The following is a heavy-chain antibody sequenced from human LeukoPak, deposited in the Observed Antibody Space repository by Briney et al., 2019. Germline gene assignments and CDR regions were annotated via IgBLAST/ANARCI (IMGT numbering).Heavy chain of an antibody. CDR1: GYTFTGYY. V-gene: IGHV1-2*02. Sequence: ASVTVSCKASGYTFTGYYMHWVRQAPGQGLEWMGWINPNSGGTNYAQKFQGRVTMTRDTSISTAYMELRSLSSDDTAVYYCARVGGGLYGFLTGYDYWGQGTLVTVSS. J-gene: IGHJ4*02. CDR2: INPNSGGT. D-gene: IGHD3-9*01. CDR3: ARVGGGLYGFLTGYDY.